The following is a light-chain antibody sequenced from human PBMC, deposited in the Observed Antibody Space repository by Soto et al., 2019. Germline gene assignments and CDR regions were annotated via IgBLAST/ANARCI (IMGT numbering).Light chain of an antibody. Sequence: QSALTQPASVSGSPGQSITISCTGTSSDVGNYNLVSWYQQHLGKAPKLLIYEGSKRPSGVSNRFSGSKSGNTASLTISGLQAEDEADYYCCSYAGSGTYVFGTGTKVTVL. CDR2: EGS. J-gene: IGLJ1*01. CDR1: SSDVGNYNL. V-gene: IGLV2-23*01. CDR3: CSYAGSGTYV.